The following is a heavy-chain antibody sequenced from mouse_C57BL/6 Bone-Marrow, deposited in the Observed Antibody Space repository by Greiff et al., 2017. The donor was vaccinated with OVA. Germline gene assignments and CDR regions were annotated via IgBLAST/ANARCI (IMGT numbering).Heavy chain of an antibody. Sequence: LQQPGAELVKPGASVKMSCKASGYTFPSYWITWVKQRPGQGLEWIGDIYPGSGKTKYNEKLKSKATLTVDTSSSTAYLQLSSLTSEDSAVYYCARESNYYGSEAYWGQGTLVTVSA. D-gene: IGHD1-1*01. CDR3: ARESNYYGSEAY. CDR1: GYTFPSYW. CDR2: IYPGSGKT. V-gene: IGHV1-55*01. J-gene: IGHJ3*01.